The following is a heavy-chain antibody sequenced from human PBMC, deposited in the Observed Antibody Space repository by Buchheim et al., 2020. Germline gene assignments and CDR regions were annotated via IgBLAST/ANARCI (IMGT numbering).Heavy chain of an antibody. V-gene: IGHV4-39*07. CDR2: IYYSGST. CDR3: ARTSYSGSYYQDY. J-gene: IGHJ4*02. Sequence: QLQLQESGPGLVKPSETLSLTCTVSGGSISSSSYYWGWIRQPPGKGLEWIGSIYYSGSTYYNPSLKSRVTISVDTSKNQFYLKLSSVTAADTTVYYCARTSYSGSYYQDYWGQGTL. D-gene: IGHD1-26*01. CDR1: GGSISSSSYY.